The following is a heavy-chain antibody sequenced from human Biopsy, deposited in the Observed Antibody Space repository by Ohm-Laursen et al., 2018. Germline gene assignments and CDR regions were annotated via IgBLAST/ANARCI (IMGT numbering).Heavy chain of an antibody. D-gene: IGHD3-16*01. V-gene: IGHV4-59*01. J-gene: IGHJ4*02. CDR1: RDSISNYY. CDR2: IYYTGST. Sequence: TLSLTCAVSRDSISNYYWTWIRQSPGKGLEWTGYIYYTGSTNYNPSVKSRVTISVDTSKNQFPLKLNSVTAADTAVYFCARDSRGGHLNTTLITGKNLDSWGQGILVTVSS. CDR3: ARDSRGGHLNTTLITGKNLDS.